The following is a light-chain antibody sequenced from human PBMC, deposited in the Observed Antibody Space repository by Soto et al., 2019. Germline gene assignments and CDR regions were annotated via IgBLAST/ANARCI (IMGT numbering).Light chain of an antibody. Sequence: DVVMNQSPLSLPVTLGQPASISYKSSQSLVHSDGDTYLIWFQQRPGQSPRRLIYQVSNRDSGVPVRLSDSRSGIDFTLKISRVEAEAVGVYYCLQGTHWLWTFGQGTKVEIK. J-gene: IGKJ1*01. CDR1: QSLVHSDGDTY. CDR3: LQGTHWLWT. V-gene: IGKV2-30*02. CDR2: QVS.